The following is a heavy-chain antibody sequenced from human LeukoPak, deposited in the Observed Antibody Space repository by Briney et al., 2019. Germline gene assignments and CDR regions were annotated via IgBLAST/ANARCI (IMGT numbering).Heavy chain of an antibody. V-gene: IGHV4-39*01. J-gene: IGHJ4*02. CDR2: IYYSGST. D-gene: IGHD3-22*01. CDR3: ARHQGNYYDSSGYYGFDY. Sequence: SETLSLTCTVSGGSISSSSYYWGWIRQPPGKGLEWIGSIYYSGSTYYNPSLKSRVTISVDTSKNQFSLKLSSVTAADTAVYYCARHQGNYYDSSGYYGFDYWGQGTLVTVSS. CDR1: GGSISSSSYY.